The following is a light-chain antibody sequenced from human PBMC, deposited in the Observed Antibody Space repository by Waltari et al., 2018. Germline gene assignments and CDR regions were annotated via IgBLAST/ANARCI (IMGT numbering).Light chain of an antibody. J-gene: IGKJ3*01. Sequence: LSCRASQSVSSYLAWYQQKRGQAPRLLIYDASKRATGIPARFTGSGSGTDFTLTISSLEPEDFAVYYCQLRSNLELTFGPGTQVDIK. CDR3: QLRSNLELT. CDR1: QSVSSY. CDR2: DAS. V-gene: IGKV3-11*01.